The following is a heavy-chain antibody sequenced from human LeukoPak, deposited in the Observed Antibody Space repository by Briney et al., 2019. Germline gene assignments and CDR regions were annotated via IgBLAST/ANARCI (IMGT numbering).Heavy chain of an antibody. CDR1: GLTVSDNY. CDR3: ARDAPRVPAAGVLAS. D-gene: IGHD6-13*01. CDR2: MYSRGDT. Sequence: GGSLRLSCAASGLTVSDNYMSWVRQAPGKGLEWVSVMYSRGDTYYANSVKGRFTFSRDISKNTLYLQMNGLRNEDTAMYYCARDAPRVPAAGVLASWGQGTLVIVSS. V-gene: IGHV3-53*01. J-gene: IGHJ5*02.